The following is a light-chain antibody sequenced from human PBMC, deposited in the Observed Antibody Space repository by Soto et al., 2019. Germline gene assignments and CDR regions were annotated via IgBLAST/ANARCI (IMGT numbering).Light chain of an antibody. CDR2: VAS. CDR1: QSVNSN. CDR3: QQYNVWPLT. V-gene: IGKV3-15*01. J-gene: IGKJ4*01. Sequence: EIVMTQXPVTLSVSPGDRATLSCRASQSVNSNLAWYQQKPGQTPKLLIYVASTRATGIPARFSGSGSGTDFTLTISSLQSEDFAVYYCQQYNVWPLTFGGGTKVEFK.